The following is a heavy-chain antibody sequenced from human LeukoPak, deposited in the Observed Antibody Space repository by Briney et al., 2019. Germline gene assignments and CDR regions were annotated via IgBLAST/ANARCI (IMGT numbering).Heavy chain of an antibody. CDR2: ISSRSRTI. V-gene: IGHV3-48*01. D-gene: IGHD3-10*01. CDR3: ARVGGSGVGDAFDI. J-gene: IGHJ3*02. CDR1: GFTFSSYS. Sequence: GGSLRLSCAASGFTFSSYSMNWVRQAPGKGLEWVSYISSRSRTIYYADSVKGRFTISRDNSKNTLYLQMNSLRAEDTAVYYCARVGGSGVGDAFDIWGQGTMVTVSS.